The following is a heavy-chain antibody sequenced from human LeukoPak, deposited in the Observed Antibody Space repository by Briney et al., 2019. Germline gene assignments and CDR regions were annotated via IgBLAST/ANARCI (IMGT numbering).Heavy chain of an antibody. CDR1: GGTFISYA. Sequence: SVKVSCKASGGTFISYAISWVRQAPGQGLEWMGGIIPIFGTANYAQKFQGRVTITADESTSTAYMELSSLRSEDTAVYFCAREGAMATILFDYWGQGTLVTVSS. J-gene: IGHJ4*02. V-gene: IGHV1-69*13. CDR2: IIPIFGTA. CDR3: AREGAMATILFDY. D-gene: IGHD5-24*01.